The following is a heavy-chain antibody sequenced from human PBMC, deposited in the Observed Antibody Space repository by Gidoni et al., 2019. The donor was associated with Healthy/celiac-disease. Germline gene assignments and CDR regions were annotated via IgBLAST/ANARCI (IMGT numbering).Heavy chain of an antibody. CDR2: IYYSGST. CDR3: ARFAHVPAAAGTKPWDY. D-gene: IGHD6-13*01. CDR1: GGSISSSSYY. Sequence: SLTCTVSGGSISSSSYYWGWIRQPPGKGLEWIGSIYYSGSTYYNPSLKSRVPISVDTSKNQFSLKLSSVTAADTAVYYCARFAHVPAAAGTKPWDYWGQGTLVTVSS. J-gene: IGHJ4*02. V-gene: IGHV4-39*01.